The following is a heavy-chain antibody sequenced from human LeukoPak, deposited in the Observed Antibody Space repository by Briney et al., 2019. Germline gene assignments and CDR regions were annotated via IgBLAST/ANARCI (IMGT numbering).Heavy chain of an antibody. CDR3: VREARGYHYTYFDY. V-gene: IGHV3-7*01. J-gene: IGHJ4*02. CDR2: IIQDGSEE. CDR1: GFTSSNYW. Sequence: PGGSLRLSCAASGFTSSNYWMSWVRQAPGKGLEWVANIIQDGSEENYVDSVKGRFTISRDNAKNSLYLQMNSLRAGDTAVYYCVREARGYHYTYFDYWGQGTLVTVSS. D-gene: IGHD5-18*01.